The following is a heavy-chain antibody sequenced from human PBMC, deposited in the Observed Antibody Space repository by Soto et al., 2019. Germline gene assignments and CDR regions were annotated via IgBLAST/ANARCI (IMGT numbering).Heavy chain of an antibody. CDR2: IYYSGST. Sequence: QVQLQESGPGLVKPSETLSLTCTVSGGSISSYYWSWIRQPPGKGLEWIGYIYYSGSTNYNPSLKSRVTISVDTSKNQFSLKLSSVTAADTAVYYCARDADYGDYVWDYWGQGTLVTVSS. J-gene: IGHJ4*02. CDR1: GGSISSYY. D-gene: IGHD4-17*01. CDR3: ARDADYGDYVWDY. V-gene: IGHV4-59*01.